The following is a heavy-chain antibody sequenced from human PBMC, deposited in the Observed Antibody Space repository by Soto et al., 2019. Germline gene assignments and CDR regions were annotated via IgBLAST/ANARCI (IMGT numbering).Heavy chain of an antibody. J-gene: IGHJ4*02. CDR2: ISGSGGST. D-gene: IGHD2-8*01. CDR1: GFTFSSYA. CDR3: AKDDCTNGVCYFDY. Sequence: PGGSLRLACAASGFTFSSYAMSWVRQAPGKGLEWVSAISGSGGSTYYADSVRGRFTISRDNSKNTLYLQMNSLRAEDTAVYYCAKDDCTNGVCYFDYWGQGTLVTVSS. V-gene: IGHV3-23*01.